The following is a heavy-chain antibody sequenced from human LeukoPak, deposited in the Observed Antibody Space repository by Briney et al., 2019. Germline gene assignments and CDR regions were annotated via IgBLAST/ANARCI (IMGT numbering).Heavy chain of an antibody. CDR2: INHSGST. V-gene: IGHV4-34*01. J-gene: IGHJ5*02. CDR1: GGSFSGYY. CDR3: ARVNSLRYFDWLSRIKYNRFDP. D-gene: IGHD3-9*01. Sequence: SETLSLTCAVYGGSFSGYYWSWIRQPPGKGLEWIGEINHSGSTNYNPSLKSRVTISVDTSKNQFSLKLSSVTAADTAVYYCARVNSLRYFDWLSRIKYNRFDPWGQGTLVTVSS.